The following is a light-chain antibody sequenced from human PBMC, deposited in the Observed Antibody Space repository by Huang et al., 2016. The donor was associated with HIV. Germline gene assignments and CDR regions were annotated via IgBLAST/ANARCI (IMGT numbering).Light chain of an antibody. CDR1: QDIMNY. J-gene: IGKJ1*01. CDR3: LQHNIYPWT. CDR2: GAF. Sequence: DIQMTQSPSAMSASVGDRVTITCRASQDIMNYLVWFQKKPGKVPKRLVYGAFSLQSGVPSRFSGSGSWTEFTLTISSLQPEDFATYFCLQHNIYPWTFGQGTTVEIK. V-gene: IGKV1-17*03.